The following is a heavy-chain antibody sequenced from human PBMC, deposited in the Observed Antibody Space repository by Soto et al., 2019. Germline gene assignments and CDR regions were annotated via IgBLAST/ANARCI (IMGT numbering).Heavy chain of an antibody. Sequence: SETLSLTCTVSGGSISSYYWSWIRQPPGKGLEWIGYIYYSGSTNYNPSLKSRVTISVDTSKNQFSLKLSSVTAADTAVYYCARDLTTVTNSGYYYYGMDVWGQGTTVTVSS. CDR2: IYYSGST. CDR1: GGSISSYY. V-gene: IGHV4-59*01. CDR3: ARDLTTVTNSGYYYYGMDV. D-gene: IGHD4-17*01. J-gene: IGHJ6*02.